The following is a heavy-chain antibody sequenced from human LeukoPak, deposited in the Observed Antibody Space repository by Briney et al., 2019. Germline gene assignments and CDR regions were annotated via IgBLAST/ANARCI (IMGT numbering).Heavy chain of an antibody. CDR1: GFTFSSYA. CDR3: ASYCTTTSCYRAD. CDR2: ISYDGDNE. J-gene: IGHJ4*02. V-gene: IGHV3-30*04. Sequence: GGSLRLSCAASGFTFSSYAVHWVRQAPGKGLEWVAVISYDGDNEYYADSVKGRFTISRDDSKNTLYLQMNCLRPEDTAVYYCASYCTTTSCYRADWGQGTLVTVSS. D-gene: IGHD2-2*01.